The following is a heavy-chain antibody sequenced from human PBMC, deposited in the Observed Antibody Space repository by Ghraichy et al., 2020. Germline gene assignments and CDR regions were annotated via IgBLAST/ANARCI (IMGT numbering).Heavy chain of an antibody. CDR1: GGSISGYY. Sequence: SQTLSLTCTVSGGSISGYYWSWIRQPPGKGLECIGYIYYSGSTNYNPSLKSRVTISVDTSKNQFSLKLSSVTAADTAVYYCARHVFTNWFDPWGQGTLVTVSS. CDR3: ARHVFTNWFDP. J-gene: IGHJ5*02. CDR2: IYYSGST. D-gene: IGHD3-16*01. V-gene: IGHV4-59*08.